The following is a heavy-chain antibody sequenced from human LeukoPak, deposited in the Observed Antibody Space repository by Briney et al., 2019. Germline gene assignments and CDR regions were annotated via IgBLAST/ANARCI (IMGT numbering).Heavy chain of an antibody. Sequence: ASVTVSCKASGYSFTDYYMHWVRQAPGQGLEWMGWINPNSGGTNYAQKFQGRVTMTRDTSISTAYMELSRLRSDDTAVYYCARPYYDILTGYSASFDYWGQGTLVTVSS. V-gene: IGHV1-2*02. D-gene: IGHD3-9*01. CDR2: INPNSGGT. J-gene: IGHJ4*02. CDR3: ARPYYDILTGYSASFDY. CDR1: GYSFTDYY.